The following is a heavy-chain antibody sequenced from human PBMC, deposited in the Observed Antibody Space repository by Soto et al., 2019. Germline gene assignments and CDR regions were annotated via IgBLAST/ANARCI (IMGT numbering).Heavy chain of an antibody. CDR2: INPNSGGT. CDR3: ARVVYSSSPYFDY. Sequence: ASVKVSCKASGYTFTGYYIHWVRQAPGQGLEWMGWINPNSGGTNYAQKFQGRVTMTRDTSISTAYMELSRLRSDDTAVYYCARVVYSSSPYFDYWGQGTLVTVSS. V-gene: IGHV1-2*02. J-gene: IGHJ4*02. D-gene: IGHD6-6*01. CDR1: GYTFTGYY.